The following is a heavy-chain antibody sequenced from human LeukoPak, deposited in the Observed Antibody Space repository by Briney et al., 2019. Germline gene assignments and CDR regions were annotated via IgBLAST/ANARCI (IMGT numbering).Heavy chain of an antibody. Sequence: GGSLRLSCAASGFTLSSDAMSWVRQAPRKGLEWVSGIRGSGSSTYYADSVKGRFTISRDNSKSTLYLQMNGLRADDTALYYCAKVFHYCSGSYGSFENWGQGTLVTVSS. J-gene: IGHJ4*02. D-gene: IGHD3-10*01. CDR3: AKVFHYCSGSYGSFEN. V-gene: IGHV3-23*01. CDR2: IRGSGSST. CDR1: GFTLSSDA.